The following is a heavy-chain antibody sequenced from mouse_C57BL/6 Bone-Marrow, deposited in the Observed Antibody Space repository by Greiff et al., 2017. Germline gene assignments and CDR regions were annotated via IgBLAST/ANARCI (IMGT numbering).Heavy chain of an antibody. CDR3: ARGSRGY. CDR1: GYTFTSYW. CDR2: IYPGSGST. Sequence: QVHVKQPGAELVKPGASVKMSCKASGYTFTSYWITWVKQRPGQGLEWIGDIYPGSGSTNYNEKFKSKATLTVDTSSSTAYMQLSSLTSEDSAVYYCARGSRGYWGQGTTLTVSS. V-gene: IGHV1-55*01. J-gene: IGHJ2*01. D-gene: IGHD1-1*01.